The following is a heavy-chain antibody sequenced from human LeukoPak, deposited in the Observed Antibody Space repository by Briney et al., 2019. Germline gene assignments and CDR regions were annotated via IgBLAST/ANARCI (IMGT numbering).Heavy chain of an antibody. V-gene: IGHV4-4*09. D-gene: IGHD3-10*01. J-gene: IGHJ4*02. CDR1: GGSISTYY. Sequence: KPSETLSLTCTVSGGSISTYYWSWIRQPPGKGLEWIGYIYTSGSTDYNPSFKSRVTISLDTSNNQFSLNLNSVTAADTAVYYCARSRGRKVTPFDYWGQGILVTVSS. CDR2: IYTSGST. CDR3: ARSRGRKVTPFDY.